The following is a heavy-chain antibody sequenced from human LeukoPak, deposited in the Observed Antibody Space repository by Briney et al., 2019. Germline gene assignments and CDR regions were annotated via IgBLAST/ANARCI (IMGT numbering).Heavy chain of an antibody. CDR3: ACAVY. J-gene: IGHJ4*02. CDR2: IKEDGSAK. Sequence: PGGSLRLSCAASGSNFRSQWMSWVRQAPGKGLEWVANIKEDGSAKSYVDSVRGRFTISRDNAKNSLYLQMNSLRAEDTAVYYCACAVYWGQGTLVAVSS. V-gene: IGHV3-7*01. CDR1: GSNFRSQW.